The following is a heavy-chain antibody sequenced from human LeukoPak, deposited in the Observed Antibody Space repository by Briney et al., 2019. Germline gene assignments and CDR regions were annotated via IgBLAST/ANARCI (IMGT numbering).Heavy chain of an antibody. V-gene: IGHV1-69*13. CDR3: ARDNLEYSYGQYAAFDI. D-gene: IGHD5-18*01. CDR1: GGTFTSYG. J-gene: IGHJ3*02. CDR2: IIPMFGTA. Sequence: SVKVSCTASGGTFTSYGISWVRQAPGQGLEWMGGIIPMFGTANYAQKFQGRITIAADESTSIVYMELNSLRSEDTAVYYCARDNLEYSYGQYAAFDIWGQGTMVAVSS.